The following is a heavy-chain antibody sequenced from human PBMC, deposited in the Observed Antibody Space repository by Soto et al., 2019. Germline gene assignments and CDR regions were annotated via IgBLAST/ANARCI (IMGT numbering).Heavy chain of an antibody. J-gene: IGHJ4*02. CDR1: GGSISSYY. V-gene: IGHV4-59*08. CDR2: IYYSGST. D-gene: IGHD2-15*01. Sequence: SETLSLTCTVSGGSISSYYWSWIRQPPGKGLEWIGYIYYSGSTNYNPSLKSRVTISVDTSKNQFSLKLSSVTAADTAVYYCARQGADPILGQDYWGQGTLVTVSS. CDR3: ARQGADPILGQDY.